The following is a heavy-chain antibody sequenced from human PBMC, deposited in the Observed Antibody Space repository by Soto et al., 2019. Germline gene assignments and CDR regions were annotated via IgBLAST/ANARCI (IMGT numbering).Heavy chain of an antibody. Sequence: SETLSLTCTVSGGSISSYYWSWIRQPPGKGLEWIGYIYYSGSTNYNPSLKSRVTISVDTSKNQFSLKLSSVTAADTAVYYCARDRYGGYSGYDYYFDYWGQGTLVTLSS. D-gene: IGHD5-12*01. J-gene: IGHJ4*02. CDR3: ARDRYGGYSGYDYYFDY. CDR2: IYYSGST. V-gene: IGHV4-59*01. CDR1: GGSISSYY.